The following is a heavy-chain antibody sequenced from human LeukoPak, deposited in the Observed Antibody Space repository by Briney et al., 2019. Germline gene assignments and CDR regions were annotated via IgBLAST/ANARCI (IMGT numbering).Heavy chain of an antibody. J-gene: IGHJ5*02. CDR2: IYYSGST. CDR3: ARLLPGSFDP. CDR1: GGSISSSSYY. V-gene: IGHV4-39*01. Sequence: PSETLSLTCTVSGGSISSSSYYWGWIRQPPGKGLEWIGSIYYSGSTYYNPSLKSRVTISVDTSKNQFSLKLSSVTAADTAVYYCARLLPGSFDPWGQGTLVTVSS.